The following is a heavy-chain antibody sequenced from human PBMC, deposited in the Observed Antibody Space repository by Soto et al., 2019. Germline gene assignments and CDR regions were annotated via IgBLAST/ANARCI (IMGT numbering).Heavy chain of an antibody. CDR1: GYTFTSYA. CDR2: INAGNGNT. CDR3: ARPPMGYSCYDSRSPYYGMDV. D-gene: IGHD5-12*01. J-gene: IGHJ6*02. Sequence: QVQLVQSGAEVKKPGASVKVSCKASGYTFTSYAMHWVRQAPGQRLEWMGWINAGNGNTKYSQKFQGRVTITRDTSASTAYMELSSLRSEDTAVYYCARPPMGYSCYDSRSPYYGMDVWGQGTTVTVSS. V-gene: IGHV1-3*01.